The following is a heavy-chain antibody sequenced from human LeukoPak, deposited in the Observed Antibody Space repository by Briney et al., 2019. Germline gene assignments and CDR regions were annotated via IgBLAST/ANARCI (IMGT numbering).Heavy chain of an antibody. CDR1: GFTFSSYS. J-gene: IGHJ6*03. CDR3: ARGYGYYYYYMDV. CDR2: ISSSSSYI. V-gene: IGHV3-21*01. D-gene: IGHD1-1*01. Sequence: GGSLTLSCAASGFTFSSYSMNWDRQAPGKGLEWVSSISSSSSYIYYADSVKGRFTMSRDNAKNSLYLQMNSLRAEDTAVYYCARGYGYYYYYMDVWGKGTTVTVSS.